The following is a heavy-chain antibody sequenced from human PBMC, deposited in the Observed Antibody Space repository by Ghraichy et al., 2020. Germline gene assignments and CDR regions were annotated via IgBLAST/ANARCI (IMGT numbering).Heavy chain of an antibody. CDR3: ARGGLWGLAY. CDR2: INQSGST. V-gene: IGHV4-34*01. J-gene: IGHJ4*02. Sequence: GGCGSGGGGGWGRQAAGKGRGWIGEINQSGSTNYNPSPKSRGTISVDTSKNQFSLKLSSVTAADTAVSYCARGGLWGLAYWGQGTRVTVSA. D-gene: IGHD5-18*01. CDR1: GGCGSGGG.